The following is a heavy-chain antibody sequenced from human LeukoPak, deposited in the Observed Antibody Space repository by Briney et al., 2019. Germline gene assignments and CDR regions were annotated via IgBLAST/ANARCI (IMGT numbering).Heavy chain of an antibody. D-gene: IGHD5-24*01. V-gene: IGHV3-48*01. Sequence: GGSLRLSCAAPGFTFSSYSMNWVRQAPGKGLEWVSYISSSSSTIYYADSVKGRFTISRDNAKNSLYLQMNSLRAEDTAVYYCARDQGWLQLGNDAFDIWGQGTMVTVSS. CDR1: GFTFSSYS. CDR2: ISSSSSTI. J-gene: IGHJ3*02. CDR3: ARDQGWLQLGNDAFDI.